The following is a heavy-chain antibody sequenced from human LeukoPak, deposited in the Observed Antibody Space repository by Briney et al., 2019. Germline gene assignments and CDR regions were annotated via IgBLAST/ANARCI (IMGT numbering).Heavy chain of an antibody. V-gene: IGHV3-48*02. CDR3: ARAKDNYYGSGSYD. CDR1: GFTFSIYS. J-gene: IGHJ4*02. Sequence: GGSLRLSCAASGFTFSIYSMHWVRQAPGKGLEWVSYISSSSSTIKYADSVKGRFTISRDNAKNSLFLQMNRLRDEDTAVYYCARAKDNYYGSGSYDWGQGTLVTVSS. D-gene: IGHD3-10*01. CDR2: ISSSSSTI.